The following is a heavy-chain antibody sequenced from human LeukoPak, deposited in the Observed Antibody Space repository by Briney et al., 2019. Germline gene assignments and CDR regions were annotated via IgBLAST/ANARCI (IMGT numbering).Heavy chain of an antibody. D-gene: IGHD6-13*01. CDR1: GYTFTSYY. J-gene: IGHJ3*02. V-gene: IGHV1-8*02. CDR2: MNPNSGNT. CDR3: ARALSRSSWYMSDAFDI. Sequence: ASVKVSCKASGYTFTSYYMHWVRQATGQGLEWMGWMNPNSGNTGYAQKFQGRVTMTRNTSISTAYMELSSLRSEDTAVYYCARALSRSSWYMSDAFDIWGQGTMVTVSS.